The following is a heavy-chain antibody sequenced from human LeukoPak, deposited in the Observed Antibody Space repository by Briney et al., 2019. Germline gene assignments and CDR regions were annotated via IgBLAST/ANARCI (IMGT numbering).Heavy chain of an antibody. Sequence: GGSLRLSCAASGFTFSSYAMHWVRQAPGKGLEWVAVISYDGSNKYYADSVKGRFTISRDNSKNTLYLQMNSLRAEDTAVYYCAKTSSSSWHRDYYYYYGMDVWGQGTTVTVSS. CDR1: GFTFSSYA. CDR2: ISYDGSNK. D-gene: IGHD6-13*01. CDR3: AKTSSSSWHRDYYYYYGMDV. V-gene: IGHV3-30-3*02. J-gene: IGHJ6*02.